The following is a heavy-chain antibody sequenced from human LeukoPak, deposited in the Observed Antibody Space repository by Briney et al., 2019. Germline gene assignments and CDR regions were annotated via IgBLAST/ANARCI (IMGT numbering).Heavy chain of an antibody. D-gene: IGHD4-17*01. CDR3: ARLGGDQNYYFFCYMDV. CDR1: GGSISSYY. V-gene: IGHV4-39*01. CDR2: IYYNGNT. Sequence: SETLSLTCTVSGGSISSYYWAWIRQPPGKGLEWVGSIYYNGNTYYNPSLKSRVAISVDTSKNLISLDLSSVTTADTAVYYCARLGGDQNYYFFCYMDVWGKGTTVTVSS. J-gene: IGHJ6*03.